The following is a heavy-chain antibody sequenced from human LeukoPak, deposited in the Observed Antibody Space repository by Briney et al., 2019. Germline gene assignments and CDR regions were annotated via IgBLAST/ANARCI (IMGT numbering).Heavy chain of an antibody. CDR3: ATIDRSGWYWRY. CDR1: GDSISSYY. J-gene: IGHJ4*02. D-gene: IGHD6-19*01. V-gene: IGHV4-59*01. Sequence: PSETLSLTCTVSGDSISSYYWSWVRQPPGKGLKGIGYIYYSGNTNYNPSLKSRVTISIDTSKNQFSLKLSSVTAADTAVYYCATIDRSGWYWRYWGQGTLVTVSS. CDR2: IYYSGNT.